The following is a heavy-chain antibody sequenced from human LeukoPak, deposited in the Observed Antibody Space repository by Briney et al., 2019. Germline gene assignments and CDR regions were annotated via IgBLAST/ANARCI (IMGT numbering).Heavy chain of an antibody. CDR3: ARSSRIGGFDY. CDR2: ISSSGSTI. D-gene: IGHD3-10*01. J-gene: IGHJ4*02. V-gene: IGHV3-48*03. CDR1: GFTFSSYE. Sequence: PGGSLRLSCAASGFTFSSYEMNWVRQAPGKGLEWVSYISSSGSTIYYADSVKGRFTISRDNAKNSLYLQMNSLRAEDTAVYYCARSSRIGGFDYWGQGTLVTVSS.